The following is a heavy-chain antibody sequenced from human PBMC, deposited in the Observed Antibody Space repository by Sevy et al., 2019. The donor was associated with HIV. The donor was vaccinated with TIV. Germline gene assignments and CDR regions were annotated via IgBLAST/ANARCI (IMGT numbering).Heavy chain of an antibody. D-gene: IGHD3-10*01. CDR1: GFTFSDST. CDR2: ISYDGSRT. J-gene: IGHJ5*01. V-gene: IGHV3-30*04. Sequence: GGSLRLSCAASGFTFSDSTIHWVRQAPGKGLEWVSVISYDGSRTSYADSVKGRFTISRDNSKNTLYLQMNSLRAEDTAVYYCARVRGLLGWFDSWGQGTLVTVSS. CDR3: ARVRGLLGWFDS.